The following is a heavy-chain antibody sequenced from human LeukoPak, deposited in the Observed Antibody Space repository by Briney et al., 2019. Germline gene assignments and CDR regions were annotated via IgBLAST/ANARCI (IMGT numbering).Heavy chain of an antibody. D-gene: IGHD3/OR15-3a*01. CDR2: FDPEDGET. V-gene: IGHV1-24*01. Sequence: ASVKVSCKASGYTLTELSMHWVRQAPGKGLEWMGGFDPEDGETIYAQKFQGRVTMTEDTSTDTAYMELSSLRSEDTAVYYCATPWSGLPYYFDYWGQGTLVTVSS. CDR3: ATPWSGLPYYFDY. J-gene: IGHJ4*02. CDR1: GYTLTELS.